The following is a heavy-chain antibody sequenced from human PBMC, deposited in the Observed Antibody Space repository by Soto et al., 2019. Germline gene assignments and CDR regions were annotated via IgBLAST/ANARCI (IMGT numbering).Heavy chain of an antibody. D-gene: IGHD2-21*01. V-gene: IGHV1-18*01. Sequence: QVQLVQSGAEVKKPGASVKVSCKASGYTFTSYGISWVRQAPGQGLEWMGWISAYNGNTKYAQKLQGRVTMTTDTTTSTAYVELRSLGSDDTALYYCARDYTHSGWFDPWGQGTLVTVSS. CDR1: GYTFTSYG. CDR3: ARDYTHSGWFDP. CDR2: ISAYNGNT. J-gene: IGHJ5*02.